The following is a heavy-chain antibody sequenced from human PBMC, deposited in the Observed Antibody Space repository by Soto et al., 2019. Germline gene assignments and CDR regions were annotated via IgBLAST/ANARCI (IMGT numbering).Heavy chain of an antibody. D-gene: IGHD3-3*01. J-gene: IGHJ6*02. Sequence: GGSLRLSCAASGFTFSSYWMSWVRQAPGKGLEWVANIKQDGSEKYYVDSVKGRFTISRDNAKNSLYLQMNSMRAEDTAVYYCARDAPYDFWSGYQLRRGYYYYGMDVWGQGTTVTVSS. CDR3: ARDAPYDFWSGYQLRRGYYYYGMDV. CDR2: IKQDGSEK. CDR1: GFTFSSYW. V-gene: IGHV3-7*05.